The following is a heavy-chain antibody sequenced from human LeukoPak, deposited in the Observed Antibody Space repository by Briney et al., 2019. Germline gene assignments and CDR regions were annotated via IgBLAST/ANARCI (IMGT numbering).Heavy chain of an antibody. CDR2: IYYTGST. J-gene: IGHJ2*01. D-gene: IGHD3-3*01. Sequence: SETLSLTCTVSGGSITNDYWSWIRQPPGKGLQWIGYIYYTGSTNYNPSLKSRVTISLDTSTNQFSLKMTSLTAADTAVYFCARVPIWSASSSYWYFDLWGRGTLVTVSS. CDR1: GGSITNDY. CDR3: ARVPIWSASSSYWYFDL. V-gene: IGHV4-59*01.